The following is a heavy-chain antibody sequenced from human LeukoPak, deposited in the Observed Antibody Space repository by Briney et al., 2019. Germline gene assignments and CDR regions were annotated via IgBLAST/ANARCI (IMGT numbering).Heavy chain of an antibody. CDR1: VYTFTIYD. J-gene: IGHJ4*02. CDR2: MNPHSGNT. D-gene: IGHD3-10*01. V-gene: IGHV1-8*01. Sequence: RASLKLSSTPSVYTFTIYDINWGRQATGQGLEWMVWMNPHSGNTGYAQKFQGRVTMTRNTSISTAYMELSSLRSEDTAVYYCARVLPKVLLRGPSGDYWGQGTLVSVSS. CDR3: ARVLPKVLLRGPSGDY.